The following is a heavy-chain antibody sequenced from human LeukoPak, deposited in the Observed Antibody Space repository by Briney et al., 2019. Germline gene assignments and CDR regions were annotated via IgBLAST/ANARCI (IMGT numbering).Heavy chain of an antibody. V-gene: IGHV3-33*01. CDR2: IWNDGSYK. CDR1: GFSFFNYG. D-gene: IGHD6-13*01. CDR3: ARAYSSTEANVFDP. J-gene: IGHJ5*02. Sequence: GGSLRLSCAASGFSFFNYGMHWVRQAPGKGLDWVAVIWNDGSYKYYADSVKGRFTISRDNAKNTLYLQMSSLRADDTAMYYCARAYSSTEANVFDPWGQGTLVTVSS.